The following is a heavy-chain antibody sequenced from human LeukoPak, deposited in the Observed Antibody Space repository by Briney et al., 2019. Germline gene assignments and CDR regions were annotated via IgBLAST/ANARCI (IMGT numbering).Heavy chain of an antibody. CDR3: ARAGYCSSTTCPDAFDI. V-gene: IGHV4-4*07. Sequence: PSETLSLTCTVSGGSISSYYWSRIRQPAGKELEWIGRIYTSGSTNYNPSLKSRVTMSVDTSKNQFSLKLSSVTAADTAVYYCARAGYCSSTTCPDAFDIWGQGTKVTVSS. D-gene: IGHD2-2*01. J-gene: IGHJ3*02. CDR2: IYTSGST. CDR1: GGSISSYY.